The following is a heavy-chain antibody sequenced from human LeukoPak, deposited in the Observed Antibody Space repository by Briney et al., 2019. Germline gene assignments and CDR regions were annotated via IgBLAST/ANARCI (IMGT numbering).Heavy chain of an antibody. J-gene: IGHJ3*02. CDR3: ARDLGAYSSSWYTVAFDI. CDR1: GYTFTSYA. V-gene: IGHV1-3*01. D-gene: IGHD6-13*01. Sequence: ASVKVSCKASGYTFTSYAMHWVRRAPGQRLEWMGWISPDNGNIKYSQKFQGRVTITRDTSASTAYMELSSLRSEDTAVYYCARDLGAYSSSWYTVAFDIWGQGTMVTVSS. CDR2: ISPDNGNI.